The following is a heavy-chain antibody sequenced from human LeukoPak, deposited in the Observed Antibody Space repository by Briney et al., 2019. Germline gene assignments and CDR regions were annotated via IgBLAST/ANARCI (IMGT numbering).Heavy chain of an antibody. J-gene: IGHJ5*02. CDR1: GYTFTSYV. V-gene: IGHV7-4-1*02. CDR2: MNTYTGNP. D-gene: IGHD6-13*01. CDR3: ARDLYSSSGRSRRFDP. Sequence: ASVKVSCKASGYTFTSYVMNWVRQAPGQGLQWMGRMNTYTGNPTYAPGFTGRFVFSLDTSVSTAYLQISSLKAEDTAVYYCARDLYSSSGRSRRFDPWGQGTLVTVSS.